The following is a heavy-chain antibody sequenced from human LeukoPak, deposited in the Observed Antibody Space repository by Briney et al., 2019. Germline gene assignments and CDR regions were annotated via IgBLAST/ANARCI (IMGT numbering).Heavy chain of an antibody. Sequence: PGGSLRLSCAASGFTFSSYGMHWVRQAPGKGLEWVAFIRHDGNNKYHADSVKGRFTISRDNSKNTLYLQMNSLRAEDTAVYYCAREEVDSGSYFADYWGQGTLVTVSS. CDR3: AREEVDSGSYFADY. CDR1: GFTFSSYG. D-gene: IGHD1-26*01. V-gene: IGHV3-30*02. J-gene: IGHJ4*02. CDR2: IRHDGNNK.